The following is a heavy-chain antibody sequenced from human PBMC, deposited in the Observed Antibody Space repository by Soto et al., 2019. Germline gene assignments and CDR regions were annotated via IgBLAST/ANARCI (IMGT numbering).Heavy chain of an antibody. CDR1: GDSIRSSY. V-gene: IGHV4-59*01. D-gene: IGHD6-13*01. J-gene: IGHJ4*02. CDR3: ARDLSGGSSWYEFDS. CDR2: VHYSGAT. Sequence: LETLSRTCTVSGDSIRSSYWSWVRQPPGKGLEWIGYVHYSGATNSNPSLKSRVTISADTSKNQFSLKVVSVTPSDTAVYFCARDLSGGSSWYEFDSWGPGTLVTVPQ.